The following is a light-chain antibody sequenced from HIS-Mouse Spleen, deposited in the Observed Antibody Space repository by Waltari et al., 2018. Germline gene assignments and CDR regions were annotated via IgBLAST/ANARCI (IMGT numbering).Light chain of an antibody. CDR3: QVWDSSSDHVV. V-gene: IGLV3-21*03. CDR2: DDS. CDR1: NIGSKS. J-gene: IGLJ2*01. Sequence: SYVLTQPPSVSVAPGKTARITCGGNNIGSKSVHWYQPKPGQAPVLVVYDDSDRPSGVPGRCPGSNSGNTATLTISRVEAGDEADYYCQVWDSSSDHVVFGGGTKLTVL.